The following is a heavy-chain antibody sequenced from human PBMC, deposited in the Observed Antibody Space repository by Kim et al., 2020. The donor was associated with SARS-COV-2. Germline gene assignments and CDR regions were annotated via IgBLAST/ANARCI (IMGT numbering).Heavy chain of an antibody. D-gene: IGHD4-17*01. CDR3: ARSYGDYSPFDY. J-gene: IGHJ4*02. V-gene: IGHV3-30*01. Sequence: YNSDSVKGRFTNSRDNSKNTLYLQMNSLRAEDTAVYYCARSYGDYSPFDYWGQGTLVTVSS.